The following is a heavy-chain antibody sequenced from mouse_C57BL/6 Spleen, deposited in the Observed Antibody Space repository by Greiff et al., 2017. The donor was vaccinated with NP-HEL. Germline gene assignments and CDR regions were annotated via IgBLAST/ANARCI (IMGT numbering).Heavy chain of an antibody. CDR3: ARGYYGYDGENAMDY. D-gene: IGHD2-2*01. J-gene: IGHJ4*01. Sequence: EVKLVESEGGLVQPGSSMKLSCTASGFTFSDYYMAWVRQVPEKGLEWVANINYDGSSTYYLDSLKSRFIISRDNAKNILYLQMSSLKSEDTATYYCARGYYGYDGENAMDYWGQGTSVTVSS. CDR2: INYDGSST. CDR1: GFTFSDYY. V-gene: IGHV5-16*01.